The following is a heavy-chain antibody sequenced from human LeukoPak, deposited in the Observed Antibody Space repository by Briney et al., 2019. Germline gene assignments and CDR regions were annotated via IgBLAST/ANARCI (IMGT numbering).Heavy chain of an antibody. CDR2: INPSGGST. J-gene: IGHJ4*02. CDR1: GYTFTSYY. V-gene: IGHV1-46*01. Sequence: ASVKVSCKASGYTFTSYYMHWVRQAPGQGLEWMGIINPSGGSTSYAQKFQGRVTMTRDMSTSTVYMELSSLRAEDTAVYYCARDARGLDYDSSGFDYWGQGTLVTVSS. D-gene: IGHD3-22*01. CDR3: ARDARGLDYDSSGFDY.